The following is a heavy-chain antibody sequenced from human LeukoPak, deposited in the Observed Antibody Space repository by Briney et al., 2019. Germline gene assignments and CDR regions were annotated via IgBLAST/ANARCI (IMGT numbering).Heavy chain of an antibody. CDR2: IYHSGST. Sequence: SETLSLTCTVSGGSISSGGYYWSWIRQPPGKGLEWIGYIYHSGSTYYNPSLKSRVTISVDRSKNQFSLKLSSVTAADTAVYYCARGYDFWSGYYRGDAFDIWGQGTMVTVSS. D-gene: IGHD3-3*01. CDR1: GGSISSGGYY. CDR3: ARGYDFWSGYYRGDAFDI. J-gene: IGHJ3*02. V-gene: IGHV4-30-2*01.